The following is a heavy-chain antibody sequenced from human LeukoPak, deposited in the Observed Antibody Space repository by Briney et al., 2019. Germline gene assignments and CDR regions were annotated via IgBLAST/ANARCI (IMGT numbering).Heavy chain of an antibody. CDR1: GFSFSSYD. V-gene: IGHV3-13*01. CDR3: AELGITMIGGV. CDR2: IYTIGDT. Sequence: GGSLRLSCAAAGFSFSSYDMHWFRHVTGKGLEWVSGIYTIGDTYYADSVKGRFTISRDNAKNPLYLQMNSLRAEDTAVYYCAELGITMIGGVWGKGTTVTISS. D-gene: IGHD3-10*02. J-gene: IGHJ6*04.